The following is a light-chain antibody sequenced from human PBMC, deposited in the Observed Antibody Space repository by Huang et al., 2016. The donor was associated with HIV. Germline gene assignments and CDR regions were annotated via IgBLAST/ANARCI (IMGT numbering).Light chain of an antibody. CDR2: GAS. J-gene: IGKJ1*01. V-gene: IGKV3-15*01. CDR1: QSVSSN. Sequence: EIVMTQSPATLSVSPGERATLSCRASQSVSSNLAWYQQNPGQAPRLLLYGASTRATGIPARFSGSGSGTEFTLTISSLQSEDFAVYYCHQYNNWPPWTFGQGTKVEIK. CDR3: HQYNNWPPWT.